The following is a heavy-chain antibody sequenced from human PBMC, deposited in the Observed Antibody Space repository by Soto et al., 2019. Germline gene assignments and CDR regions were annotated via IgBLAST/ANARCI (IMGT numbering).Heavy chain of an antibody. V-gene: IGHV3-49*04. CDR1: GFTFGDSA. J-gene: IGHJ6*02. D-gene: IGHD2-21*01. CDR3: TRDLSPPSSCGGDCYGMEV. Sequence: PGGSLRLSCTASGFTFGDSAMSWVRQAPGKGLEWVGFIRSNAYGGTAEYAASVKGRFAISRDDSKSIAYLQMNRLKSDDTALYYCTRDLSPPSSCGGDCYGMEVWGQGTTVTVAS. CDR2: IRSNAYGGTA.